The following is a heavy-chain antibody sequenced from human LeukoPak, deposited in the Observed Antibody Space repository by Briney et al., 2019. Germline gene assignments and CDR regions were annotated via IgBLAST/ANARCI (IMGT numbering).Heavy chain of an antibody. CDR3: ARTAPGRSAFDI. J-gene: IGHJ3*02. Sequence: GASVTVSCKASGYTFTSYGISWVRQAPGQGLEGMGWISAYNGNTNYAQTLQGRVTMTTDTSTSTAYMELRSLRSDDTAVYYCARTAPGRSAFDIWGQGTMVTVSS. V-gene: IGHV1-18*01. CDR1: GYTFTSYG. D-gene: IGHD1-14*01. CDR2: ISAYNGNT.